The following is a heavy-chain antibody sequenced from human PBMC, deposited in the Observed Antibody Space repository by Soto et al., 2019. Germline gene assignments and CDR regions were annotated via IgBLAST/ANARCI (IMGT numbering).Heavy chain of an antibody. Sequence: SVKVSCKASGGTFSSYAISWVRQAPGQGLEWMGGIIPIFGTANYAQKFQGRVTITADESTSTAYMELSSLRSEDTAVYYCARVYGYDYVWGSYNYYYGMDVWG. J-gene: IGHJ6*02. CDR3: ARVYGYDYVWGSYNYYYGMDV. CDR1: GGTFSSYA. CDR2: IIPIFGTA. D-gene: IGHD3-16*01. V-gene: IGHV1-69*13.